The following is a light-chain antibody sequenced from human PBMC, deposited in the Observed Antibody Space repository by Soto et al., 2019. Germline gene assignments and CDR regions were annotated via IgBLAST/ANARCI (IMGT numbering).Light chain of an antibody. Sequence: IQMTQSPSSVSASVGDRVTITCRASQDISTWLAWYQQKPGKAPKLLIYAASSLFSGVPSRFSGSGSGTDFTLTISSLQPEDFANYYCQQADSLPLVTFGQGTRLEIK. J-gene: IGKJ5*01. CDR2: AAS. CDR3: QQADSLPLVT. V-gene: IGKV1-12*01. CDR1: QDISTW.